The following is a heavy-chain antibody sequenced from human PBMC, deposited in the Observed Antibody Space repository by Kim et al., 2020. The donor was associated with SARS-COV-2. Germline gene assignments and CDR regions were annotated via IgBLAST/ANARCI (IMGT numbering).Heavy chain of an antibody. V-gene: IGHV1-8*01. Sequence: GYAQKFQGRVTMTRNTSISTAYMELSSLRSEDTAVYYCARPGRNRLRSDYWGQGTLVTVSS. D-gene: IGHD4-17*01. CDR3: ARPGRNRLRSDY. J-gene: IGHJ4*02.